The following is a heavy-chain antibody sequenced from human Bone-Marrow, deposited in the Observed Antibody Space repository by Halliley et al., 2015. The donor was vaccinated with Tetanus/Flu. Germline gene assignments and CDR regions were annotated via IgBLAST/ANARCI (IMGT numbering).Heavy chain of an antibody. Sequence: MGETNHMGSTNYTRSLKSRIPLSVATSKTHFSLNLTSVTAADTAVYYCSRRPDVLVVPSALDFWGQGILVTVSS. J-gene: IGHJ4*02. CDR3: SRRPDVLVVPSALDF. CDR2: TNHMGST. D-gene: IGHD3-10*02. V-gene: IGHV4-34*01.